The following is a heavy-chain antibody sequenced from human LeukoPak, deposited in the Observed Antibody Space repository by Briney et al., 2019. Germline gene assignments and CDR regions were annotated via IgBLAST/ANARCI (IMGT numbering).Heavy chain of an antibody. D-gene: IGHD6-13*01. CDR3: ARSEVAAAGNRYFDY. CDR1: GFTFSSYG. V-gene: IGHV3-30*03. CDR2: ISYDGSNK. J-gene: IGHJ4*02. Sequence: GGSLRLSCAASGFTFSSYGMHWVRQAPGKGLEWVAVISYDGSNKYYADSVKGRFTISRDNAKNSLYLQMNSLRAEDTAVYYCARSEVAAAGNRYFDYWGQGTLVTVSS.